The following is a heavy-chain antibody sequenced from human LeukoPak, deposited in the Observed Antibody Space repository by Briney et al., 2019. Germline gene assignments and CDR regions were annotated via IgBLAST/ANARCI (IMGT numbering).Heavy chain of an antibody. D-gene: IGHD3-16*01. Sequence: PSETLSLTCSVSGDSVSIGDYRWSWIRQSPGKGLEWIGYIYYIGTAYYNPSLRSRVALSADTSKNQFSLKLNSVTVADSAVYFCARARGDSPRIYYYMDVWGKGTTVTVSS. V-gene: IGHV4-30-4*01. J-gene: IGHJ6*03. CDR3: ARARGDSPRIYYYMDV. CDR2: IYYIGTA. CDR1: GDSVSIGDYR.